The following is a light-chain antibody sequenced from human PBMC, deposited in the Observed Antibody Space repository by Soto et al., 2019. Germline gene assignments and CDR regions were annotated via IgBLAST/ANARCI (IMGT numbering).Light chain of an antibody. CDR3: QKYNSAPFT. Sequence: QMTQTPSYLCASVGARVTITCRASQSITSYLNWYRQKPGKAPKLLIYAASTLQSGVPSRFSGSGSGTDFTLTISSLQPEDVATYYCQKYNSAPFTFGQGTRLEIK. CDR2: AAS. J-gene: IGKJ5*01. CDR1: QSITSY. V-gene: IGKV1-27*01.